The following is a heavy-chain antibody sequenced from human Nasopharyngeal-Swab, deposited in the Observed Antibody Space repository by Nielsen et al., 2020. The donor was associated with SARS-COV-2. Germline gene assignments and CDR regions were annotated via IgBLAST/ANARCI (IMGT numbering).Heavy chain of an antibody. D-gene: IGHD2-15*01. CDR3: ARRDTVVVVAALGIRLYDSTKFDP. V-gene: IGHV4-34*01. Sequence: WIRTPPWQGLEWIGEITPSGSTNYNPSLKSRVTISVDTSKNQFSLKLSSVTAADTAVYYCARRDTVVVVAALGIRLYDSTKFDPWGQGTLVTVSS. J-gene: IGHJ5*02. CDR2: ITPSGST.